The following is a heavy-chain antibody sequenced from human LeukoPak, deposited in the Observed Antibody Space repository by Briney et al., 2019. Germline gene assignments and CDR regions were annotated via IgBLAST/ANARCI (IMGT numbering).Heavy chain of an antibody. CDR2: IRGDGRAT. Sequence: GGSLRLSCAASGFTFSSYAMSWVRQAPGKELVWVARIRGDGRATTYADSVKGRFTISRDNAMNTVFLQMKSLRADDTDTYYCARFYFPEEHDRAWYEAHWGQGVLVTVS. J-gene: IGHJ4*02. D-gene: IGHD6-19*01. V-gene: IGHV3-74*03. CDR1: GFTFSSYA. CDR3: ARFYFPEEHDRAWYEAH.